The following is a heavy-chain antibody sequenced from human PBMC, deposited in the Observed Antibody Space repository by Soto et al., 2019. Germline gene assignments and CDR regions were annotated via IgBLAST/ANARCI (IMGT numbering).Heavy chain of an antibody. CDR3: AKDRFYTGSYRGADY. D-gene: IGHD1-26*01. CDR2: ISGSGGST. J-gene: IGHJ4*02. CDR1: GFSFNTYA. V-gene: IGHV3-23*01. Sequence: EVQLLESGGGLVQPGGSLRLSCAASGFSFNTYAMSWVRQAPGKGLEWVSAISGSGGSTYYADSVKGRFTISRDNSKNTLFLQMNSLRAEDTAVYYCAKDRFYTGSYRGADYWGQGTLVTVSS.